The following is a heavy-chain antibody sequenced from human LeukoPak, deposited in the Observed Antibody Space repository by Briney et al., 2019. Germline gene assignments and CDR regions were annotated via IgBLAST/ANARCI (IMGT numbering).Heavy chain of an antibody. D-gene: IGHD2-21*02. CDR1: GFTFSSHA. Sequence: PGGSLRLSCAASGFTFSSHAMHWVRQAPGKGLEWVAVISYDGSNKYYADSVKGRFTISRDNSKNTLYLQMNSLRAEDTAVYYCARRTAIDYYFDYWGQGTLVTVSS. V-gene: IGHV3-30-3*01. CDR3: ARRTAIDYYFDY. CDR2: ISYDGSNK. J-gene: IGHJ4*02.